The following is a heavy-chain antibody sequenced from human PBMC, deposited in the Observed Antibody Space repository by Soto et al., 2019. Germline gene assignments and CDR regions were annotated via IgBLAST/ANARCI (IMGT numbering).Heavy chain of an antibody. CDR3: ARHWRTGYSTVFGVVMAWFDP. CDR2: IYYSGST. J-gene: IGHJ5*02. D-gene: IGHD3-3*01. CDR1: GDSITSTDYY. Sequence: PSETLSLTCTATGDSITSTDYYWGWIRQPPGKGLEWVASIYYSGSTYHNPSLKSRVTISVDTSKNQFSLKVTSVTAAGTAVYYCARHWRTGYSTVFGVVMAWFDPWGQGNLVTVSS. V-gene: IGHV4-39*01.